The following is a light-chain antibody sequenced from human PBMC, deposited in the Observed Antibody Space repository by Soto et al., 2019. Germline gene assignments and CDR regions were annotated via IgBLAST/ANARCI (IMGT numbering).Light chain of an antibody. CDR1: SSDVGGYNY. J-gene: IGLJ1*01. CDR3: GSYAGSGNV. CDR2: EVN. Sequence: QSVLTQPRSVSGSPGQSVTISCTGTSSDVGGYNYVSWYQQHPGKAPKLMIYEVNKRPSGLPDRFSGSKSGNTASLTVSGLQAEDEADYYWGSYAGSGNVFGRGTKVTVL. V-gene: IGLV2-11*01.